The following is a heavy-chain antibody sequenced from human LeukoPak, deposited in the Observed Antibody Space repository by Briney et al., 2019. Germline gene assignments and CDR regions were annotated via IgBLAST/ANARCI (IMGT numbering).Heavy chain of an antibody. Sequence: PGGSLRLSCAASGFTFSSYSMNWVRQAPGKGLEWVSSISSGSSYIYYADSVKGRFTISRDNAKNSLYLQMNSLRAEDTAVYYCARGLPPPTGGGKAIAPDSWGQGTLVTVSS. V-gene: IGHV3-21*01. CDR3: ARGLPPPTGGGKAIAPDS. D-gene: IGHD3-16*01. J-gene: IGHJ4*02. CDR2: ISSGSSYI. CDR1: GFTFSSYS.